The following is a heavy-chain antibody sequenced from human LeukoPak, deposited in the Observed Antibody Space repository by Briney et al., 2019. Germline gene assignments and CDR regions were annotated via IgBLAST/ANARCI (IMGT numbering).Heavy chain of an antibody. CDR1: GYSFSNYW. J-gene: IGHJ4*02. V-gene: IGHV5-51*01. CDR3: ARLTPMTTMITPYDY. D-gene: IGHD4-23*01. CDR2: IYPGDSDT. Sequence: GESLKISCKGSGYSFSNYWIGWVRQMPGKGLEWMGIIYPGDSDTRYSPSFQGQVTISTDKSISTDYLQWSSLKASDTAMYYCARLTPMTTMITPYDYWGQGTLVTVSS.